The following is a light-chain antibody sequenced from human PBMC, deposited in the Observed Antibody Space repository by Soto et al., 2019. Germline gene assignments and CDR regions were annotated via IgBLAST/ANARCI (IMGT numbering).Light chain of an antibody. J-gene: IGLJ2*01. CDR2: KNN. CDR1: SSNIESNY. CDR3: AAWDDSLSGPL. V-gene: IGLV1-47*01. Sequence: QSVLTQPPSASGTPGQRVTISCSGSSSNIESNYVYWYQQLPGTAPRLLIYKNNQRPSGVPDRFSGSKSGTSASLAISGLRPEDEADYYCAAWDDSLSGPLFGGGTKLTVL.